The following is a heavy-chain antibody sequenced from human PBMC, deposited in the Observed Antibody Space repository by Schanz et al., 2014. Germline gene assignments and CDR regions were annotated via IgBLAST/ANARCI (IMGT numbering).Heavy chain of an antibody. Sequence: QVQLVESGGGGAQPGRSLRLSCAASGFTFSSYGMHWVRQAPGKGLEWVAIIWYDGSNKYYADSVKGRFTISRDNSKNTLFLQMSSLRAEDTAVYYCARDGDFDYWGQGTLVTVSS. V-gene: IGHV3-33*01. CDR1: GFTFSSYG. J-gene: IGHJ4*02. CDR3: ARDGDFDY. CDR2: IWYDGSNK.